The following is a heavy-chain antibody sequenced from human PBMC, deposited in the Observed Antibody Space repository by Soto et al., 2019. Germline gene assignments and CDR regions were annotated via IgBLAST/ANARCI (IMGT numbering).Heavy chain of an antibody. CDR3: AKLLVTQMPYYYYGLDV. V-gene: IGHV3-23*01. Sequence: GGSLRLSCGVSGFTFSNYAMSWVRQAPWKGLEWVSAINIGGDTTYYADSVKGRFTMSRDDSKNTLYLQMNSLVAEDTAVYYCAKLLVTQMPYYYYGLDVWGQGTTVTVSS. CDR2: INIGGDTT. J-gene: IGHJ6*02. CDR1: GFTFSNYA. D-gene: IGHD2-21*02.